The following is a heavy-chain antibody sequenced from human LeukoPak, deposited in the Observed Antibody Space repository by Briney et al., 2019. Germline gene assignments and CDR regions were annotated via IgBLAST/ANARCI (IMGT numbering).Heavy chain of an antibody. Sequence: SETLSLTCAVHGGSFSGYYWSWIRQPPGKGLEWIGEINHSGSTNYNPSLKSRVTISVDTSKNQFSLKLSSVTAADTAVYYCARDGDIVVVVAARAGAFDIWGQGTMVTVSS. V-gene: IGHV4-34*01. D-gene: IGHD2-15*01. CDR2: INHSGST. CDR1: GGSFSGYY. J-gene: IGHJ3*02. CDR3: ARDGDIVVVVAARAGAFDI.